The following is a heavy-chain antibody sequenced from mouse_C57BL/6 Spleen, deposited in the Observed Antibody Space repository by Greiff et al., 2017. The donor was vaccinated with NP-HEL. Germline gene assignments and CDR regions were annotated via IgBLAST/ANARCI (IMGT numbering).Heavy chain of an antibody. D-gene: IGHD2-1*01. CDR3: AINYDWFAY. J-gene: IGHJ3*01. V-gene: IGHV1-69*01. Sequence: QVQLQQSGAELVMPGASVKLSCKASGYTFTSYWMHWVKQRPGQGLEWIGEIDPSDSYTNYNQKFKGKSTLTVDKSSSTAYMQLSSLTSEDSAVYYCAINYDWFAYWGQGTLVTVSA. CDR2: IDPSDSYT. CDR1: GYTFTSYW.